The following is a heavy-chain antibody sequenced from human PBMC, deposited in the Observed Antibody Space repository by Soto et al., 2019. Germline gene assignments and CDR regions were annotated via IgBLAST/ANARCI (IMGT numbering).Heavy chain of an antibody. V-gene: IGHV4-4*02. Sequence: SETLSLTCAVSGGSISSSNWWSWVRQPPGKGLEWIGEIYHSGSTNYNPSLKSRVTISVDKSKNQFSLKLSSVTAADTAVYYCARVPNNWNLSWFDPWGQGTLVTVSA. CDR2: IYHSGST. CDR3: ARVPNNWNLSWFDP. J-gene: IGHJ5*02. CDR1: GGSISSSNW. D-gene: IGHD1-20*01.